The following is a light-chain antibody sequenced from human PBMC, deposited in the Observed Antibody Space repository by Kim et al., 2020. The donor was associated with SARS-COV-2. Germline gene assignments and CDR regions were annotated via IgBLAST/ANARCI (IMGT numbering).Light chain of an antibody. CDR2: QDS. V-gene: IGLV3-1*01. Sequence: GSQGKTASITCSGDKLGDKYACWYQQKPGQSPVLVIYQDSKRPSGIPERFSGSNSGNTATLTISGTQAMDEADYYCQAWDSSNVVFGGGTQLTVL. CDR1: KLGDKY. J-gene: IGLJ2*01. CDR3: QAWDSSNVV.